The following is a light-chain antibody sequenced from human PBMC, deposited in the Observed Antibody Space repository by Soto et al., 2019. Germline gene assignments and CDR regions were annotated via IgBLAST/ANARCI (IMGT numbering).Light chain of an antibody. J-gene: IGKJ2*01. V-gene: IGKV3-11*01. Sequence: EIVLTQSTATLSLSPGERATLSCRASQSFSSYLAWYQQKPGQAPRLLIYGASNRATGIPARFSGSGSGTDFTLTISSLEPEDFAVYYCQQRSNWPYTFGQGTKLEIK. CDR3: QQRSNWPYT. CDR2: GAS. CDR1: QSFSSY.